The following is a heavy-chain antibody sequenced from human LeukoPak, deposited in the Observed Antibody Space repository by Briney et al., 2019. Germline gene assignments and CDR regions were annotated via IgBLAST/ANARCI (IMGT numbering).Heavy chain of an antibody. CDR1: GFSFSSYA. D-gene: IGHD5-24*01. J-gene: IGHJ4*02. V-gene: IGHV3-23*01. Sequence: GGSLRLSCAASGFSFSSYAMSWVRQAPGKGLEWVSSFGGSGGSTYYADSVKGRFTISRDNSKNTLYLQMISLRAEDTAVYYCTTRRWAQEMATIPYYFNYWGQGTLVTVSS. CDR3: TTRRWAQEMATIPYYFNY. CDR2: FGGSGGST.